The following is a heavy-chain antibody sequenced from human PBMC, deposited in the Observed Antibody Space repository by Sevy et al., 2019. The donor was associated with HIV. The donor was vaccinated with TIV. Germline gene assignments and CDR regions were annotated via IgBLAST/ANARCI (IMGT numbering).Heavy chain of an antibody. D-gene: IGHD3-3*02. Sequence: ASVKVSCKASGYTFTGYYMHWVRQAPGQGLEWMGRINPNSGGRNYAQKFQGRVTMTRDTSISTAYMELSRLRSDDTAVYYCARDVRSRIFGGRCFDYWGQGTLVTVSS. CDR1: GYTFTGYY. CDR2: INPNSGGR. V-gene: IGHV1-2*06. J-gene: IGHJ4*02. CDR3: ARDVRSRIFGGRCFDY.